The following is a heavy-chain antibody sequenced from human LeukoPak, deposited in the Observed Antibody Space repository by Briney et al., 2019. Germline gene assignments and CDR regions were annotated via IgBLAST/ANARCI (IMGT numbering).Heavy chain of an antibody. CDR3: ARGAVSDYYYSMDV. Sequence: PSGTLSLTCTISGSSISTYSWAWIRQTAGQGLEWVGRIYSSGTTNYNPSLKRRVSMSLATSKNQFSLKMNSVTAADTAVYYCARGAVSDYYYSMDVWGKGTRVTVSS. J-gene: IGHJ6*03. CDR2: IYSSGTT. V-gene: IGHV4-4*07. CDR1: GSSISTYS. D-gene: IGHD3-16*01.